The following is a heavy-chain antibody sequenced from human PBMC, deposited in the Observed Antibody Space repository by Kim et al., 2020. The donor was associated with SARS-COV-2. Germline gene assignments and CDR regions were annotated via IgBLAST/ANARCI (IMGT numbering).Heavy chain of an antibody. V-gene: IGHV3-30-3*01. CDR1: GFTFSFYP. CDR3: ARGGNYGEASY. D-gene: IGHD4-17*01. J-gene: IGHJ4*02. Sequence: GGSLRLSCSASGFTFSFYPLHWVRQAPGKGLEWVALISLDATNTYYADSVKGRFSISRDDSRDTLYLQMTSLRVEDTAVYYCARGGNYGEASYWGQGTLVNVPS. CDR2: ISLDATNT.